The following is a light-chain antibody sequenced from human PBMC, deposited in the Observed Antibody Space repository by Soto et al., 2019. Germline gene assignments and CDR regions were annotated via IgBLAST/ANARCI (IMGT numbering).Light chain of an antibody. CDR2: GAS. V-gene: IGKV3D-15*01. J-gene: IGKJ1*01. CDR3: QQYKSRRT. Sequence: DIVMTQSPATLSVSPGERATLSCRASQSVRSHLAWYQQKPGQAPRLLIYGASNRATGIPDRFSGSGSGTEFTLTISSLQPDDSATYYCQQYKSRRTFGQGTKVDIK. CDR1: QSVRSH.